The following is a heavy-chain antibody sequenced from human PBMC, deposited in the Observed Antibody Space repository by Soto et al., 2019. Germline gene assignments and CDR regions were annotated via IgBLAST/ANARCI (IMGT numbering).Heavy chain of an antibody. Sequence: SETLSLTCAVYGGSFSGYYWSWIRQPPGKGLEWIGEINHSGSTNYNPSLKSRVTISVDTSKNQFSLKLSSVTAADTAVYYCARGPPAMITFGGVIAHRGVFDYWGQGTLVTVSS. CDR3: ARGPPAMITFGGVIAHRGVFDY. J-gene: IGHJ4*02. CDR1: GGSFSGYY. V-gene: IGHV4-34*01. CDR2: INHSGST. D-gene: IGHD3-16*02.